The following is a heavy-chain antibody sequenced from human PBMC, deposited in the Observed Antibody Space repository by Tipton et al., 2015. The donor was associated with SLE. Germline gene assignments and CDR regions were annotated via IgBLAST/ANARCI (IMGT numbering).Heavy chain of an antibody. CDR1: GDSISSYY. Sequence: TLSLTCTVSGDSISSYYWSWIRQPPGKGLEWIGYIYDSGSTNYNPSLKSRVTISVDKSKNQFSLKLSSVTAADTAVYYCARGDDYGDFRYFDLWGRGTLVTVSS. CDR2: IYDSGST. CDR3: ARGDDYGDFRYFDL. V-gene: IGHV4-59*12. D-gene: IGHD4-17*01. J-gene: IGHJ2*01.